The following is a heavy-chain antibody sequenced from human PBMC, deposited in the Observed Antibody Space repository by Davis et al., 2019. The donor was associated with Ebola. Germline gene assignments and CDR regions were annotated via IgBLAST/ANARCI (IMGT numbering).Heavy chain of an antibody. V-gene: IGHV3-7*03. CDR1: GFIFSSHW. D-gene: IGHD3-3*01. CDR2: IKQDGSEK. J-gene: IGHJ4*02. Sequence: PGGSLRLSCAASGFIFSSHWMTWVRQSPGKGLEWVANIKQDGSEKYYVDSVKGRFTISRDNAKNSLYLQMNSLIGEDTAVYYCASRPADTFYYGVFDYWGQGALVTVSS. CDR3: ASRPADTFYYGVFDY.